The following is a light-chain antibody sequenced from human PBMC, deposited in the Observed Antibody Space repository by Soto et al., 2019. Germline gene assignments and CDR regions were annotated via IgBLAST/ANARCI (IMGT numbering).Light chain of an antibody. CDR1: QSVSSSY. CDR3: QQYGSSSS. Sequence: EIVLTQSPGTLSLSPGERATLSCRASQSVSSSYLAWYQQKPGQAPRLLIYGASSRATGIPDRFSGSGSGTVFPLTISRLEPEDFAVYYCQQYGSSSSFGQGTKLEIK. J-gene: IGKJ2*01. CDR2: GAS. V-gene: IGKV3-20*01.